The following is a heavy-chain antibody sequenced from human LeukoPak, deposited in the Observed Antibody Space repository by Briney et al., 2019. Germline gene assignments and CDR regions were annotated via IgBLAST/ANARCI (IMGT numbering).Heavy chain of an antibody. Sequence: SETLSLTCTVSGGSISSGDYYWSWLRQPPGKGLEWIGYIYYSGSTYYNPSLKSRVTISVDTSKNQFSLKLSSVTAADTAVYYCARDPTDCSGGSCYSGWFDPWGQGTLVTVSS. D-gene: IGHD2-15*01. CDR3: ARDPTDCSGGSCYSGWFDP. J-gene: IGHJ5*02. V-gene: IGHV4-30-4*01. CDR2: IYYSGST. CDR1: GGSISSGDYY.